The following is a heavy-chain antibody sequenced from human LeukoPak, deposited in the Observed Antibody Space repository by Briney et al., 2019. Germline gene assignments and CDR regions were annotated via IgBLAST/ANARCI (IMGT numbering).Heavy chain of an antibody. V-gene: IGHV3-21*01. Sequence: GGSLRLSCAASGFTFSSYSMNWVRQAPGKGLEWVSSISSSSSYIYYADSVKGRFTISRDNAKNSLYLQMNSLRAEDTAVYYCASETYYYGSGSYYINWFDPWGQGTRVTVSS. CDR2: ISSSSSYI. J-gene: IGHJ5*02. D-gene: IGHD3-10*01. CDR1: GFTFSSYS. CDR3: ASETYYYGSGSYYINWFDP.